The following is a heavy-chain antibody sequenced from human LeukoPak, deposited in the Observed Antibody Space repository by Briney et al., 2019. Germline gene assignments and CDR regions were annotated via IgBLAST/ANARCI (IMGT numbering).Heavy chain of an antibody. D-gene: IGHD1-1*01. V-gene: IGHV3-7*01. CDR1: GFTFSSYW. CDR2: INQDGSEK. J-gene: IGHJ4*02. Sequence: GGSLRLSCAASGFTFSSYWMSWVRQAPGKGLERVANINQDGSEKYYVDSVKGRFTISRDSAKNSLYLQMNSLRAEDTAVYFCARGTTDLDYWGEGTLVTVSS. CDR3: ARGTTDLDY.